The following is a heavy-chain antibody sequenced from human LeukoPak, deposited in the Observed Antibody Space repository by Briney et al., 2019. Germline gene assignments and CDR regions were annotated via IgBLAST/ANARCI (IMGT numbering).Heavy chain of an antibody. CDR1: GYTFTSYY. Sequence: ASVKVSCKASGYTFTSYYMHWVRQAPGQGLEWMGITNPSGGSTSYAQKFQGRVAMTRDTSTSTVYMELSSLRSEDTAVYYCARGFTVVTYIDYWGQGTLVTVSS. D-gene: IGHD4-23*01. V-gene: IGHV1-46*03. J-gene: IGHJ4*02. CDR2: TNPSGGST. CDR3: ARGFTVVTYIDY.